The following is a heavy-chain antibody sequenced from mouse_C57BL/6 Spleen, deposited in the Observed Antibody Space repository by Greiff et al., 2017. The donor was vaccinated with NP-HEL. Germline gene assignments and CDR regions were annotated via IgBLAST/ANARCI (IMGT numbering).Heavy chain of an antibody. CDR1: GYTFTSYW. D-gene: IGHD1-1*01. CDR2: IDPSDSET. Sequence: VQLQQPGAELVRPGSSVKLSCKASGYTFTSYWMHWVKQRPIQGLEWIGNIDPSDSETHYNQKFKDKATLTVDKSSSTAYMQLSSLTSEDSAVYYCARHYGSYWYFDVWGTGTTVTVSS. J-gene: IGHJ1*03. CDR3: ARHYGSYWYFDV. V-gene: IGHV1-52*01.